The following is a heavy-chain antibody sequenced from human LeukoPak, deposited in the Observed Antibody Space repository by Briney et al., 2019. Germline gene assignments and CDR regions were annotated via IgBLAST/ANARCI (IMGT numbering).Heavy chain of an antibody. CDR1: GFTFSSYW. Sequence: PGGSLRLSCAASGFTFSSYWMHWVRQAPGKGPVWVSRINNDGSGTTYADSEKGRFTISRDDAKNTLYLQMNSLRAEDTAVYYCTSCYSSCDYWGQGTLVTVSS. D-gene: IGHD2-15*01. V-gene: IGHV3-74*01. CDR3: TSCYSSCDY. J-gene: IGHJ4*02. CDR2: INNDGSGT.